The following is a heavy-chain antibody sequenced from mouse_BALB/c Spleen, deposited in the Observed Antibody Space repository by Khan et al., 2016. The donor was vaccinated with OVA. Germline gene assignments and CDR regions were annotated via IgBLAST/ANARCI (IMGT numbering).Heavy chain of an antibody. Sequence: VKLMESGAELAKPGASVKMSCKASGYTFTSYWMHWVKQRPGQGLEWIGYINPTTDYTEYNQIFKDKATLTADKSSSTAYMQLSSLTSEDSAVDYCVNHGSSSAWFTYWGQGTLVTVSA. CDR2: INPTTDYT. CDR1: GYTFTSYW. J-gene: IGHJ3*01. V-gene: IGHV1-7*01. CDR3: VNHGSSSAWFTY. D-gene: IGHD1-1*01.